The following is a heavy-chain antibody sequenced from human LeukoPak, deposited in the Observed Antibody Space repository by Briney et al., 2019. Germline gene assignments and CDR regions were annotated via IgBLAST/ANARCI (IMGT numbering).Heavy chain of an antibody. J-gene: IGHJ4*02. Sequence: PGGSLRLSCSASGFTFSTYAINWVRQAPGKGLEWVSSTSSSSSYIYYADSVKGRFTISRDNAKNTLYLQMNSLRAEDTAVYYCARGPWYSSGWYKYYFDYWGQGTLVTVSS. CDR1: GFTFSTYA. D-gene: IGHD6-19*01. V-gene: IGHV3-21*01. CDR3: ARGPWYSSGWYKYYFDY. CDR2: TSSSSSYI.